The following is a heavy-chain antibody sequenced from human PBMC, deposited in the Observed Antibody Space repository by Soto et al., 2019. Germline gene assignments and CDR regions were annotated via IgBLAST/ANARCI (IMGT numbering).Heavy chain of an antibody. CDR2: MRSKVYGGAT. D-gene: IGHD5-12*01. CDR3: SRVLGDGYKYGPSDY. Sequence: PGGPLRICCRAAGGKSVDYGWNWVRKAKGKGLEWVGFMRSKVYGGATEFAASVEGRFRMSRDDFRGIAYLEMNSLKTEDTGVYYCSRVLGDGYKYGPSDYWGQRTLVPVSS. CDR1: GGKSVDYG. V-gene: IGHV3-49*04. J-gene: IGHJ4*02.